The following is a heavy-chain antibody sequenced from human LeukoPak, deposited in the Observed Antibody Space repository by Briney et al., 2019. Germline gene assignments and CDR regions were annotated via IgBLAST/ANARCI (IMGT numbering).Heavy chain of an antibody. Sequence: GASVKVSCKAAGGTFSSYAWERQAPGQGLEWMGGIIPMFGTAKYAQKFQGRVTITADESTSTAYMELSSLRSEDTAVYYCARHRPAKHYYDSSAYSPFDYWGQGTLVTVSS. CDR1: GGTFSSYA. CDR3: ARHRPAKHYYDSSAYSPFDY. J-gene: IGHJ4*02. CDR2: IIPMFGTA. D-gene: IGHD3-22*01. V-gene: IGHV1-69*13.